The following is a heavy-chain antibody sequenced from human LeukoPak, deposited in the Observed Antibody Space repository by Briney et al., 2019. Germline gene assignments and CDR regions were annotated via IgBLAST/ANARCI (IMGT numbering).Heavy chain of an antibody. CDR3: AREAEAFDI. Sequence: GGSLRLSCAASGFTFNDYYMSWIRQAPGKGLEWVSYITGSGTIINYADSVKGRFTISRDNSKNTLYLQMNSLRPEDTAVYYCAREAEAFDIWGQGTMVTVSS. J-gene: IGHJ3*02. CDR1: GFTFNDYY. V-gene: IGHV3-11*04. CDR2: ITGSGTII.